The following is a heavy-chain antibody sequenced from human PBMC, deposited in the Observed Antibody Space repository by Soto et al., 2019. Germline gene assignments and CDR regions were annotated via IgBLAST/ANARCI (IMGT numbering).Heavy chain of an antibody. V-gene: IGHV4-30-4*01. Sequence: PSETLSLTCTVSGGSISSGDYYWSWIRQPPGKGLEWIGYLYYSGSTYYNPSLKSRVTISVDTSKNQFSLKLSSVTAADTAVYYCARDAHYYDSSGPTNWFDPWGQGTLVTVSS. CDR2: LYYSGST. J-gene: IGHJ5*02. CDR1: GGSISSGDYY. D-gene: IGHD3-22*01. CDR3: ARDAHYYDSSGPTNWFDP.